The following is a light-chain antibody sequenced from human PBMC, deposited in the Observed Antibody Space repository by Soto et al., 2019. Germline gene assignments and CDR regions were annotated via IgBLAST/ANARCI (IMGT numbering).Light chain of an antibody. V-gene: IGLV1-47*01. Sequence: QSVLTQPPSASGTPGQRVTISCSGSRSNIGKNSVYWFQQFPGTTPKLLIFNQSRRPSGVPERFSGSRSGTSASLAISGLRFEDEADYYCAVWDDTLHAGEFGGGTQLTVL. CDR3: AVWDDTLHAGE. CDR2: NQS. CDR1: RSNIGKNS. J-gene: IGLJ7*01.